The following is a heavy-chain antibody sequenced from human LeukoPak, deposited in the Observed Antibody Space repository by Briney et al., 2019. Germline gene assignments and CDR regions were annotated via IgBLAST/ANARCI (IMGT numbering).Heavy chain of an antibody. V-gene: IGHV3-66*01. CDR1: GFTVSSNY. Sequence: PGGSPRLSCAASGFTVSSNYMSWVRQAPGKGLEWVSVIYSGGSTYYADSVKGRFTISRDNSKNMLYLQMNSLRAEDTAVYYCARERGGYYLDYWGQGTLVTVSS. J-gene: IGHJ4*02. CDR2: IYSGGST. D-gene: IGHD3-22*01. CDR3: ARERGGYYLDY.